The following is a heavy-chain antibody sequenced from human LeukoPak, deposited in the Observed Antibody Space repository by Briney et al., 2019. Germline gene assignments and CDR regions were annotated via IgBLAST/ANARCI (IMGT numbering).Heavy chain of an antibody. Sequence: ASVKVSCKASGYTLSIYGISWVRQAPGQGLEWMGWISTDNGNTKYAQKFQDRVTVTTDTSTSTVYMELRSLRSDDTAVYYCASCGGDCYFGDAFDIWGQGTMVTVSS. CDR3: ASCGGDCYFGDAFDI. V-gene: IGHV1-18*01. CDR2: ISTDNGNT. CDR1: GYTLSIYG. J-gene: IGHJ3*02. D-gene: IGHD2-21*02.